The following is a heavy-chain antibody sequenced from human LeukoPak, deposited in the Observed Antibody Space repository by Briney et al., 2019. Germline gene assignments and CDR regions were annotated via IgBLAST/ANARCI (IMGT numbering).Heavy chain of an antibody. J-gene: IGHJ4*02. CDR1: GFTFSSYW. Sequence: GRSLRLSCAASGFTFSSYWMSWVRQAPGKGLEWVANIKQDGSEKYYVDSVKGRFTISRDNAKNSLYLQMNSLRAEDTAVYYCARLVYSSSWYYFDYWGQGTLVTVSS. CDR2: IKQDGSEK. CDR3: ARLVYSSSWYYFDY. D-gene: IGHD6-13*01. V-gene: IGHV3-7*01.